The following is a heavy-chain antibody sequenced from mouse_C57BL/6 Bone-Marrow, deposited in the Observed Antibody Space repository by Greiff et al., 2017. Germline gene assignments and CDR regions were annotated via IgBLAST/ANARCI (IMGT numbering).Heavy chain of an antibody. V-gene: IGHV5-17*01. CDR3: GKDGMDY. CDR1: GFTFSDYG. J-gene: IGHJ4*01. CDR2: ISSGSSTI. Sequence: EVKLQESGGGLVKPGGSLKLSCAASGFTFSDYGMHWVRQAPEKGLEWVAYISSGSSTIYYADTVKGRFTISRDNAQNTLFLQMTSLWSEDTAMYYCGKDGMDYWGQGTSVTVSS.